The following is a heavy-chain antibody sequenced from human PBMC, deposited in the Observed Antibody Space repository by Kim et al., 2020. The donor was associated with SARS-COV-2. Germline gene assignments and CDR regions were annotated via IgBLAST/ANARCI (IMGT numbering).Heavy chain of an antibody. Sequence: TYSPSLKSRVTISVDTSKNQFSLKLSSVTAADTAVYYCASIAAAGDPFDYWGQGTLVTVSS. CDR3: ASIAAAGDPFDY. V-gene: IGHV4-34*01. D-gene: IGHD6-13*01. J-gene: IGHJ4*02.